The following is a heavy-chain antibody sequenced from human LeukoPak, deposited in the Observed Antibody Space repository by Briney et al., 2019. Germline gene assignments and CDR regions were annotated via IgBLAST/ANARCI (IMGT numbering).Heavy chain of an antibody. V-gene: IGHV3-30-3*01. CDR3: ARDIRVVLTISNAFDV. CDR1: GFIFSSYA. Sequence: PGGSLRLSCAASGFIFSSYAMHWVRQAPGKGLEWVAVISYDGNNEYYAASVQGRFKISRDDSKNTVYLQMNSPRGEDTAVYYCARDIRVVLTISNAFDVWGQGTMVTASS. J-gene: IGHJ3*01. D-gene: IGHD3-10*01. CDR2: ISYDGNNE.